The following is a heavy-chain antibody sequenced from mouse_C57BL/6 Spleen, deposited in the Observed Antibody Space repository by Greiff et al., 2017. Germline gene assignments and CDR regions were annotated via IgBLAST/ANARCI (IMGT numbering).Heavy chain of an antibody. CDR1: GYAFTNYL. V-gene: IGHV1-54*01. Sequence: VKLQESGAELVRPGTSVKVSCKASGYAFTNYLIEWVKQRPGQGLEWIGVINPGSGGTNYNEKFKGKATLTADKSSSTAYMQLSSLTSEDSAVYFCARGEDDYDLFAYWGQGTLVTVSA. J-gene: IGHJ3*01. CDR3: ARGEDDYDLFAY. CDR2: INPGSGGT. D-gene: IGHD2-4*01.